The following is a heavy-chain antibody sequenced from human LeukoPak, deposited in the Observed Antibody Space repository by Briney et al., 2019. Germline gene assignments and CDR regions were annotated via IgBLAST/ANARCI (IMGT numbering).Heavy chain of an antibody. CDR2: MNPNSDNT. V-gene: IGHV1-8*03. J-gene: IGHJ1*01. Sequence: ASVKVSCKASGYTFTNSDISWVRQASGQGLEWMGWMNPNSDNTGYAQKFRGRVTITRNTSISTAYMELSSLRSEDTAVYYCARRESYTLFLQHWGRGTLVTVSS. CDR1: GYTFTNSD. CDR3: ARRESYTLFLQH. D-gene: IGHD1-26*01.